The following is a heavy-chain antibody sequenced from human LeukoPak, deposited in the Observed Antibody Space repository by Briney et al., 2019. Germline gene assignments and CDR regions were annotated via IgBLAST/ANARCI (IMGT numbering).Heavy chain of an antibody. D-gene: IGHD1-26*01. J-gene: IGHJ6*03. CDR2: IIPIFGTA. CDR3: ARGYLEPELLYMDV. CDR1: GGTFSSYA. V-gene: IGHV1-69*05. Sequence: SVKVSCKASGGTFSSYAISGVRQAPGQGLEWMGGIIPIFGTANYAQKFQGRVTITTDESTSTAYMELSSLRSEDTAVYYCARGYLEPELLYMDVWGKGTTVTVSS.